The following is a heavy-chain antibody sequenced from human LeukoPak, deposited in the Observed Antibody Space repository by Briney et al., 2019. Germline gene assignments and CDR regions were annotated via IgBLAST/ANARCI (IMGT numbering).Heavy chain of an antibody. V-gene: IGHV3-23*01. CDR3: AKDHLPGIVVADRDY. Sequence: GRSLRLSCTASGFTFGDYAMTWVRQAPGKGLEWVSAISGSGGSTYYADSVKGRFTISRDNSKNTLYLQINSLRAEDTAVYYCAKDHLPGIVVADRDYWGQGTLVTVSS. J-gene: IGHJ4*02. CDR1: GFTFGDYA. D-gene: IGHD6-19*01. CDR2: ISGSGGST.